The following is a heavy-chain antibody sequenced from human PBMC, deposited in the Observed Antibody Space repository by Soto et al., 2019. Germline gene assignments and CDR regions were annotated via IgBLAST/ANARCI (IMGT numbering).Heavy chain of an antibody. V-gene: IGHV3-23*01. D-gene: IGHD6-19*01. CDR1: GFPFRDYA. CDR3: GKERRGSG. J-gene: IGHJ6*02. CDR2: ISGNGDSA. Sequence: GGSLRLSCAASGFPFRDYAMNWVRQAPGKGLEWVSDISGNGDSARYADSVKGRFTVSRDNSRDTLYLQMNSLRVDDTAVYYCGKERRGSGWGQGTTVTVSS.